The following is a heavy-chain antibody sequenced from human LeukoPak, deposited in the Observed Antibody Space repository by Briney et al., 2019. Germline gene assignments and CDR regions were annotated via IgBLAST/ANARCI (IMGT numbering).Heavy chain of an antibody. Sequence: GGSLRLSCAASGFTFSSYEMNWVRQAPGKGLEWVSYISSSGSTIYYADSVKGRFTISRDNAKNSLYLQMNSLRAEDTAVYYCARVRYDSSDWGDYYYYYMDVWGKGTTVTISS. CDR3: ARVRYDSSDWGDYYYYYMDV. CDR2: ISSSGSTI. J-gene: IGHJ6*03. CDR1: GFTFSSYE. V-gene: IGHV3-48*03. D-gene: IGHD3-22*01.